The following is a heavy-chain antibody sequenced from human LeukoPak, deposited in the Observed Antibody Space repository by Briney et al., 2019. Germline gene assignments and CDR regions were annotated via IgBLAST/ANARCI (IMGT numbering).Heavy chain of an antibody. CDR1: GFTFSSYA. J-gene: IGHJ4*02. Sequence: GGSLRLSCAASGFTFSSYAMSWVRQAPGKGLEWVSTISGSGTATYYADSVKGRFTISRGNSKSTLYLQMNSLRAEDTAVYYCAKWEGSSGCAFDYWGQGTLVTVSS. CDR3: AKWEGSSGCAFDY. D-gene: IGHD3-22*01. CDR2: ISGSGTAT. V-gene: IGHV3-23*01.